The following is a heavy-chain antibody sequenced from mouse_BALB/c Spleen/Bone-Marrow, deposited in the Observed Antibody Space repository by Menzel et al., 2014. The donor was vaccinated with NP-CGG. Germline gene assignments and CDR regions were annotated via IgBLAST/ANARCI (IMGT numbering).Heavy chain of an antibody. J-gene: IGHJ2*01. CDR1: GFNIKDTY. CDR3: ARYRLGTYFDF. V-gene: IGHV14-3*02. Sequence: EVKLVESGAELVKPGASVKLSCTASGFNIKDTYMHWVKQSPEQGLEWIGRIDPANGNAKYDPKFQGKDTITADTSSNTAYLQLSSLTSEDTAVYYSARYRLGTYFDFWGQSTPLTVSS. D-gene: IGHD2-14*01. CDR2: IDPANGNA.